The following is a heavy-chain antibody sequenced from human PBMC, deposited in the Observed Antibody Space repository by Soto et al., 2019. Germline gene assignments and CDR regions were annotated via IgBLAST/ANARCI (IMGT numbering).Heavy chain of an antibody. CDR3: ATAYGNSLGRVFDF. J-gene: IGHJ3*01. Sequence: GGSLRLSCAGSGFTFSSYWMHWVRQAPGKGLEWVSQVNSDGSTTGYADPVQGRFAISRDNAKNTLYLLMNSLRAEDTAIYYCATAYGNSLGRVFDFWGQGTMVTVSS. CDR2: VNSDGSTT. CDR1: GFTFSSYW. D-gene: IGHD1-1*01. V-gene: IGHV3-74*01.